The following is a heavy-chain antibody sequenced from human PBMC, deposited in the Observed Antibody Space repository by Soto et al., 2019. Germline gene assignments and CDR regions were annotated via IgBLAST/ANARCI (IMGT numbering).Heavy chain of an antibody. J-gene: IGHJ5*02. V-gene: IGHV5-10-1*01. CDR1: GYSFTSYW. Sequence: GETLKISCKGSGYSFTSYWISWVRQMPGKGLEWMGRIDPSDSYTNYSPSFQGHVTISADKSISTAYLQWSSLKASDTAMYYCARCSGSYCSFDPWGQGTLVTVSS. D-gene: IGHD3-10*01. CDR2: IDPSDSYT. CDR3: ARCSGSYCSFDP.